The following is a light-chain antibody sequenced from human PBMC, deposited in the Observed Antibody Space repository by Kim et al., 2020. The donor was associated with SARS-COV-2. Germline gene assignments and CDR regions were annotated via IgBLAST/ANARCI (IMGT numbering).Light chain of an antibody. J-gene: IGKJ2*01. CDR3: MQSSHWPPSYT. CDR2: KVS. Sequence: ATISCRSGQSRVDSHGKTSLSWYHHRPGQSPRRLIHKVSNRDSGVQDGYSGSGSGSNFTLEISGVEAEDIGIFFCMQSSHWPPSYTFGQGTKLEIK. V-gene: IGKV2-30*01. CDR1: QSRVDSHGKTS.